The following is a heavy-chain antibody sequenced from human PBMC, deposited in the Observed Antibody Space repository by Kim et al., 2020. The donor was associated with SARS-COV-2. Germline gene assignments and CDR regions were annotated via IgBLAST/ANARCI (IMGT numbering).Heavy chain of an antibody. CDR3: ARGTQRIAAAGVARQIDY. CDR1: GYTFTSYY. J-gene: IGHJ4*02. Sequence: ASVKVSCKASGYTFTSYYMHWVRQAPGQGLEWMGIINPSGGSTSYAQKFQGRVTMTRDTSTSTVYMELSSLRSEDTAVYYCARGTQRIAAAGVARQIDYWGQGTLVTVSS. V-gene: IGHV1-46*01. D-gene: IGHD6-13*01. CDR2: INPSGGST.